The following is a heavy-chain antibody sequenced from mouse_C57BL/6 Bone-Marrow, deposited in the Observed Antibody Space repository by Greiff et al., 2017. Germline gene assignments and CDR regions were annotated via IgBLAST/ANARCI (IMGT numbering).Heavy chain of an antibody. D-gene: IGHD6-1*01. V-gene: IGHV1-69*01. Sequence: QVQLQQPGAELVMPGASVKLSCKASGYTFTSYWMHWVKQRPGQGLEWIGEIDPSDSYTNYNQKFKGKSTLTVDKSSSTAYMQLSSRTSEDAAVYYCARGLWLYAMDYWGQGTSVTVSS. J-gene: IGHJ4*01. CDR2: IDPSDSYT. CDR3: ARGLWLYAMDY. CDR1: GYTFTSYW.